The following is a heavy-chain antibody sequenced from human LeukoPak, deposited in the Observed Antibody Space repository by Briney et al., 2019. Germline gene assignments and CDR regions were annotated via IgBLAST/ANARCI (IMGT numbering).Heavy chain of an antibody. D-gene: IGHD2-2*01. Sequence: QTWGSLRLSCAASEFTFSSYEMKWVRQAPGKGLEWVSHISSGGSTTYSADSVKGRFIVSRDNAKNSLYLQMNSLRAEDTAVYYCARVLQPSAIQGYYYGMDVWGQGTTVTVSS. J-gene: IGHJ6*02. CDR3: ARVLQPSAIQGYYYGMDV. CDR1: EFTFSSYE. V-gene: IGHV3-48*03. CDR2: ISSGGSTT.